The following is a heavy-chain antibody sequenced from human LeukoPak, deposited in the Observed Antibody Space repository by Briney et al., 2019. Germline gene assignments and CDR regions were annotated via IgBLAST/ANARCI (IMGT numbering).Heavy chain of an antibody. CDR2: IWYDGSNK. J-gene: IGHJ6*02. Sequence: GRYLRLSCAASGFTFSSYGMHWVRQAPGKGLEWVAVIWYDGSNKYYADSVKGRFTISRDNSKNTLYLQMNSLRAEDTAVYYCARDALDYYDSSGYSGYYGMDVWGQGTTVTVSS. CDR1: GFTFSSYG. V-gene: IGHV3-33*01. CDR3: ARDALDYYDSSGYSGYYGMDV. D-gene: IGHD3-22*01.